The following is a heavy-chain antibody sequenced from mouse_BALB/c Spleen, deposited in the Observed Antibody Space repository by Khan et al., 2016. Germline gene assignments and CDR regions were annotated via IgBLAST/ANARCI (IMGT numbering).Heavy chain of an antibody. Sequence: EVELVESGGGLVQPGGSRKLSCAASGFTFSSFGMHWVRQAPEKGLEWVAYISSGSSTIYYADTVKGRFTISRDNPKNTLFLQMTSLRSEDTAMYYCARSYYGNYVDYWGQGTTLTVSS. CDR1: GFTFSSFG. CDR2: ISSGSSTI. J-gene: IGHJ2*01. V-gene: IGHV5-17*02. CDR3: ARSYYGNYVDY. D-gene: IGHD2-10*01.